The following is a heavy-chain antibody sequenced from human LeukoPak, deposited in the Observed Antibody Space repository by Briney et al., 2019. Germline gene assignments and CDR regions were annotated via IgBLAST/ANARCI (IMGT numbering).Heavy chain of an antibody. D-gene: IGHD6-19*01. J-gene: IGHJ4*02. V-gene: IGHV3-48*03. CDR3: AREDIRLDYFDY. CDR2: ISGSGVTM. CDR1: GFTFSSYE. Sequence: GGSLRLSCAASGFTFSSYEMNWVRQAPGRGLDWVSYISGSGVTMYYADSVKGRFTISRDDAKNSLYLQMNSLRAEDTAVYYCAREDIRLDYFDYWGQGTLVTVSS.